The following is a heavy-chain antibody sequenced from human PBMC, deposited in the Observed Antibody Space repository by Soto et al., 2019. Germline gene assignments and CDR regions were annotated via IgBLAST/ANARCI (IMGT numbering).Heavy chain of an antibody. V-gene: IGHV3-7*01. CDR2: IKQDGNEK. Sequence: GGSLRLSCAASGFRFSSYWMSWVRQAPGKGLEWVANIKQDGNEKYYVDSVKGRFTISRDNVKNSLYLQMNSLRAEDTAVYYCARDYYKYYDSSGYYRSPAYWGQGTLVTVSS. D-gene: IGHD3-22*01. J-gene: IGHJ4*02. CDR3: ARDYYKYYDSSGYYRSPAY. CDR1: GFRFSSYW.